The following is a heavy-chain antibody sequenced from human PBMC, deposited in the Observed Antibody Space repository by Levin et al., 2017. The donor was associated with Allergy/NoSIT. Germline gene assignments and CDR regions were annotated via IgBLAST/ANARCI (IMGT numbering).Heavy chain of an antibody. CDR2: IRSKAYGGTT. V-gene: IGHV3-49*03. CDR1: GFTFGDYA. CDR3: TRDPTDIVVVPAANEYYFDY. J-gene: IGHJ4*02. Sequence: GGSLRLSCTASGFTFGDYAMSWFRQAPGKGLEWVGFIRSKAYGGTTEYAASVKGRFTISRDDSKSIAYLQMNSLKTEDTAVYYCTRDPTDIVVVPAANEYYFDYWGQGTLVTVSS. D-gene: IGHD2-2*01.